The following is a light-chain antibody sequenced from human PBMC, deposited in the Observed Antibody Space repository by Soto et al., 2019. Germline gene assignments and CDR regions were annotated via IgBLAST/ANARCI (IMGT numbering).Light chain of an antibody. Sequence: EIVLTQSPATLSLSPGERATLSCRASQSVSSYLAWYQQKPGQAPRLLIYDASNMATGIPARFSGSGSGTDFTPTISSLAPEDFAVYYCQQRSNWPGFGQGTKLEIK. J-gene: IGKJ2*03. CDR3: QQRSNWPG. CDR2: DAS. CDR1: QSVSSY. V-gene: IGKV3-11*01.